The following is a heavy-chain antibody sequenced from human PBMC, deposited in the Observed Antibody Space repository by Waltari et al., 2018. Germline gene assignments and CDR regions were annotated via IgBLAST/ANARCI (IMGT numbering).Heavy chain of an antibody. J-gene: IGHJ4*02. Sequence: QVQLQQWGAGLLKPSETLSLTCAVYGGSFSAYYWSWIRQPPGKGLEWIGAINHSGSTNYNPSLKSRVTISVDTSKNQFSLKLSSVTAADTAVYYCARDYGDSTDYWGQGTLVTVSS. D-gene: IGHD4-17*01. V-gene: IGHV4-34*01. CDR1: GGSFSAYY. CDR2: INHSGST. CDR3: ARDYGDSTDY.